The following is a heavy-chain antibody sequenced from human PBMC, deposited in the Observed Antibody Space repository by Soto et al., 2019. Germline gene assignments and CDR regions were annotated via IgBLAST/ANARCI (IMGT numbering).Heavy chain of an antibody. CDR1: GCTFSSYA. V-gene: IGHV1-69*13. CDR2: IIPIFGTA. CDR3: ARGIFGVGYPQYYFDY. Sequence: SVKVSCKASGCTFSSYAISWVRQAPGQGLEWMGGIIPIFGTANYAQKFQGRATITADESTSTAYMELSSLRSEDTAVYYCARGIFGVGYPQYYFDYWGQGTLVTVSS. J-gene: IGHJ4*02. D-gene: IGHD3-3*01.